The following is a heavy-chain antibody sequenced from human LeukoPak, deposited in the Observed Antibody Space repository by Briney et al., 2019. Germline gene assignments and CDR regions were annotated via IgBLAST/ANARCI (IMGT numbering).Heavy chain of an antibody. J-gene: IGHJ4*02. CDR1: GFTFSSYG. D-gene: IGHD3-10*01. CDR2: ISYDGSNK. V-gene: IGHV3-30*18. CDR3: ANTEPADYYGSGSYYNRLLGY. Sequence: GGSLRLPCVASGFTFSSYGMHWVRQAPGKGLEWVAVISYDGSNKYYADSVKGRFTISRDNSKNTLYLQMNSLRAEDTAVYYCANTEPADYYGSGSYYNRLLGYWGQGTLVTVSS.